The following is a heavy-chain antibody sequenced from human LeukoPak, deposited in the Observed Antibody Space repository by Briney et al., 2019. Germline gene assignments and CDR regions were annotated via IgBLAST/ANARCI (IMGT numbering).Heavy chain of an antibody. Sequence: ASVKVSCKASGGTFSSYAISWVRQAPGQGLEWMGGIIPIFGTANYAQKFQGRVTITADKSTSTAYMELNSLRSDDTAVYYCARAPYGDYDSSGYYYSVYYYYYMDVWGKGTTVTVSS. D-gene: IGHD3-22*01. CDR1: GGTFSSYA. J-gene: IGHJ6*03. CDR2: IIPIFGTA. CDR3: ARAPYGDYDSSGYYYSVYYYYYMDV. V-gene: IGHV1-69*06.